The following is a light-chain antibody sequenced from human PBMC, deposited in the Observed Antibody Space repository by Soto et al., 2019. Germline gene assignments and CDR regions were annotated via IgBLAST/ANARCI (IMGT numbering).Light chain of an antibody. Sequence: DIQMTQSPSTLSASVGDRVTITCRASQSIDSWLAWYQQKPGKTPNLLIYEASSLESGVPSRFSGSGSGTEFTLTISSLQADDFATYYRQQNSRYSAGTFGQGTKVEIK. CDR1: QSIDSW. CDR2: EAS. V-gene: IGKV1-5*03. J-gene: IGKJ1*01. CDR3: QQNSRYSAGT.